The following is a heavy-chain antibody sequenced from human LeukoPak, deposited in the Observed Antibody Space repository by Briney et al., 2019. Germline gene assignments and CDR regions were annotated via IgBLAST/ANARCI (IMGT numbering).Heavy chain of an antibody. CDR2: ISRGSTTI. D-gene: IGHD6-19*01. CDR1: GFTFSRYS. CDR3: ARDVAVAGTDFLPDY. J-gene: IGHJ4*02. Sequence: GGSLRLSCAASGFTFSRYSMNWVRQTPGKGLEWISHISRGSTTIYYADSVKGRFTISRDDAKNSLYLQMNSLRDEDATVYYCARDVAVAGTDFLPDYWGQGTLVTVSS. V-gene: IGHV3-48*02.